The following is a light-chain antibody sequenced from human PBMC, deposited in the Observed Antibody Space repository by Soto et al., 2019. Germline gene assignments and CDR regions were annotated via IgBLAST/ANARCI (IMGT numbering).Light chain of an antibody. Sequence: QSVLTQPPSASGSPGQSVTISCTGISSDVGGYNYVSWYQQHPGKAPKLMIYEVSKRPSGVPDRFSGSKSGNTASLTVSGLQAEDEADYYCSSYAGSNKGVFGGGTKVTVL. V-gene: IGLV2-8*01. CDR1: SSDVGGYNY. CDR3: SSYAGSNKGV. CDR2: EVS. J-gene: IGLJ2*01.